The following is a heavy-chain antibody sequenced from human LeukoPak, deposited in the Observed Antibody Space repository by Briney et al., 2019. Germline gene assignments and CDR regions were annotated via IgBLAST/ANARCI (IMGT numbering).Heavy chain of an antibody. CDR3: ARRISDDSSGYYYGY. CDR2: INPNSGGT. Sequence: ASVKVSCTASGYTFTAYYMHWVRQAPGQGLEWMGWINPNSGGTNYAQNFQGRVTMTRDTSISTAYMELSRLRSDDTAVYYCARRISDDSSGYYYGYWGQGTLVTVSS. V-gene: IGHV1-2*02. CDR1: GYTFTAYY. J-gene: IGHJ4*02. D-gene: IGHD3-22*01.